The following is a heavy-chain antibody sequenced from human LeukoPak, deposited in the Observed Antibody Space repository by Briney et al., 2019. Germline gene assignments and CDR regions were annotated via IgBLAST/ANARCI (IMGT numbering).Heavy chain of an antibody. J-gene: IGHJ6*03. CDR2: SYYSGST. D-gene: IGHD3-22*01. CDR1: GGSMSNYY. CDR3: ARVTNYYDSSGYPYYYYYYMDV. V-gene: IGHV4-59*12. Sequence: SETLSLTCTVSGGSMSNYYWSWIRQPPGKGLEWIGYSYYSGSTNYNPSLKSRVTKSVDTSKNQFSLELSSVTAADTAVYYCARVTNYYDSSGYPYYYYYYMDVWGKGTTVTVSS.